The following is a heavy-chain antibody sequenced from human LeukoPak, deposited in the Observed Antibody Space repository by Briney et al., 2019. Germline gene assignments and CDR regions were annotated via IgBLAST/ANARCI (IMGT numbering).Heavy chain of an antibody. D-gene: IGHD5-12*01. CDR2: ISSSSSYI. CDR1: GFTFSSYS. V-gene: IGHV3-21*01. J-gene: IGHJ4*02. CDR3: ARDPRGYSGYGYFDY. Sequence: GGSLRLSCAASGFTFSSYSMNWVRQAPGKGLEWVSSISSSSSYIYYADPVKGRFTISRDNAKNSLYLQMNSLRAEDTAVYYCARDPRGYSGYGYFDYWGQGTLVTVSS.